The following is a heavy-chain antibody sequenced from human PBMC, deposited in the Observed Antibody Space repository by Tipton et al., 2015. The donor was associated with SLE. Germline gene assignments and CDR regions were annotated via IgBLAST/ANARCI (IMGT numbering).Heavy chain of an antibody. Sequence: LRLSCTVSGGSISTFFWSWIRQPPGKGLEWIGYIYSGSSYFNPSLRSRVSMSIDKSKNQFSLTMSSVTAADTAVYYCARDDYGGQYWGQGALVGVSS. CDR2: IYSGSS. J-gene: IGHJ4*02. D-gene: IGHD4/OR15-4a*01. CDR1: GGSISTFF. CDR3: ARDDYGGQY. V-gene: IGHV4-59*01.